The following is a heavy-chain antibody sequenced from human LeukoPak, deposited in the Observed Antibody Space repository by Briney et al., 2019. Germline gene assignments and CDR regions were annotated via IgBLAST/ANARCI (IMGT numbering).Heavy chain of an antibody. V-gene: IGHV1-2*06. CDR2: INPNSGGT. CDR3: ARDEKGGYNNR. D-gene: IGHD5-24*01. CDR1: GYTFTGHY. Sequence: ASVKVSCKASGYTFTGHYMHWVRQAPGQGLEWMGRINPNSGGTNYAQKFQGRVTMTRDTSISTAYMELSRLRSDDTAVYYCARDEKGGYNNRWGQGTLVTVSS. J-gene: IGHJ4*02.